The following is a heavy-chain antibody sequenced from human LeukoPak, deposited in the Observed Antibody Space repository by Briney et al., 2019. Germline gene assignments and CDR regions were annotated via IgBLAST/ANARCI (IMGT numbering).Heavy chain of an antibody. CDR2: ISAYNGNT. J-gene: IGHJ6*03. Sequence: ASVKVSCKASGYSFTTYGINWVRQAPGQGLEWMGWISAYNGNTNYAQKFQGRVTMTRDTSISTAYMELSRLRSDDTAVYYCAKITVAGTYYYYYYMDVWGKGTTVTVSS. D-gene: IGHD6-19*01. CDR1: GYSFTTYG. V-gene: IGHV1-18*01. CDR3: AKITVAGTYYYYYYMDV.